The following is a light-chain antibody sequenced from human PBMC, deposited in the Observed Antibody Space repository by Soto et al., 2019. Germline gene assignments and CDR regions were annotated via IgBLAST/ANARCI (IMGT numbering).Light chain of an antibody. CDR3: QQYGRSPPIT. CDR1: QSVSSSL. Sequence: EIVLTQSPGTLSLSPGERATLSCRASQSVSSSLLAWSQQKPGQAPRLLIYGASTRATGIPDRFSGSGSGTDFTLTISTLEPEDFAVYFCQQYGRSPPITFGPRTRLDIK. CDR2: GAS. V-gene: IGKV3-20*01. J-gene: IGKJ5*01.